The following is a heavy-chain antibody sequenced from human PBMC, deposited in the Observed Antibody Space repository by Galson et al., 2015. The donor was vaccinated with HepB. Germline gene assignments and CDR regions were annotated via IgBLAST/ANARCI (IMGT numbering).Heavy chain of an antibody. CDR1: GYTFTSYA. D-gene: IGHD5-24*01. CDR2: IIPILGIA. Sequence: SVKVSCKASGYTFTSYAMHWVRQAPGQGLEWMGRIIPILGIANYAQKFQGRVTITADKSTSTAYMELSSLRSEDTAVYYCARQCVGGGLGYWGQGTLVTVSS. CDR3: ARQCVGGGLGY. V-gene: IGHV1-69*04. J-gene: IGHJ4*02.